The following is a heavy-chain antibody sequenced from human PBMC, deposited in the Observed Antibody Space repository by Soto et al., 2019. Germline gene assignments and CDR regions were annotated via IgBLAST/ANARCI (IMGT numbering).Heavy chain of an antibody. Sequence: GASVKVSCKASGYAFTSYDIKCVGQATGQGLEWMGWMNPNSGDTGYVEKFQSRVTISVDTSKNQFSLKLTSATAADTAVYYCARRVTRPERFDYWGQGALVTVSS. CDR1: GYAFTSYD. CDR3: ARRVTRPERFDY. D-gene: IGHD4-4*01. CDR2: MNPNSGDT. V-gene: IGHV1-8*01. J-gene: IGHJ4*02.